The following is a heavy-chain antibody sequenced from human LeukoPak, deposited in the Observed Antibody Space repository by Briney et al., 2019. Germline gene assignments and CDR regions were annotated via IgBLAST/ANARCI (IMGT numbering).Heavy chain of an antibody. CDR3: AKGGKWDVTPFDY. V-gene: IGHV3-23*01. D-gene: IGHD1-26*01. CDR2: ISGGGGST. J-gene: IGHJ4*02. Sequence: GGSLRLSCAASGFTFSTYAMNWVRQAPGKGLEWVSTISGGGGSTYYADSVKGRFTISRDNSKNTLYLQVNSLRAEDTAVYYCAKGGKWDVTPFDYWGQGTLVTVSS. CDR1: GFTFSTYA.